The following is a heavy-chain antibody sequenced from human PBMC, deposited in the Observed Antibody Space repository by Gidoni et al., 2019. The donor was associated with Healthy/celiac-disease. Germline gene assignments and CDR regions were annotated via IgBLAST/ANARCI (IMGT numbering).Heavy chain of an antibody. CDR3: ATVDYGDYFDY. CDR1: GFTFSRYW. D-gene: IGHD4-17*01. Sequence: EVQLVESGGGLVQPGGSLRLSCAASGFTFSRYWMHWVRQAPGKGLVWVSRINSDGSSTSYADSVKGRFTIARDNAKNTLYLQMNSLRAEDTAVYYCATVDYGDYFDYWGQGTLVTVSS. J-gene: IGHJ4*02. V-gene: IGHV3-74*01. CDR2: INSDGSST.